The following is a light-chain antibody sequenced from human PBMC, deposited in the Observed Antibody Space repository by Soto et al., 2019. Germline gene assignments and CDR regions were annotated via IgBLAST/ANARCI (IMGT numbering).Light chain of an antibody. CDR3: QQSNSYSRT. J-gene: IGKJ1*01. Sequence: DIQMTQSPSTLSASVGDRVTITCRASQSISSWLAWYQQKPGKAPKLLIYKASSLESGVPSRFSGSGSGTEFTLTSSSLQPYDFATYYCQQSNSYSRTFGQGTKVEIK. CDR1: QSISSW. CDR2: KAS. V-gene: IGKV1-5*03.